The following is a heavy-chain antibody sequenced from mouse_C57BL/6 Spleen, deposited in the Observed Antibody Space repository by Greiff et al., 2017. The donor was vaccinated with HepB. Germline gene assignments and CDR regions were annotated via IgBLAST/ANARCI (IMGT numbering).Heavy chain of an antibody. CDR1: GYTFTSYW. J-gene: IGHJ3*01. CDR3: ARRVITTDWGPWFAY. Sequence: QVQLQQPGAELVKPGASVKMSCKASGYTFTSYWITWVKQRPGQGLEWIGDIYPGSGSTNYNEKFKSKATLTVDTSSSTAYMQLSSLTSEDSAVYYCARRVITTDWGPWFAYWGQGTLVTVSA. V-gene: IGHV1-55*01. D-gene: IGHD1-1*01. CDR2: IYPGSGST.